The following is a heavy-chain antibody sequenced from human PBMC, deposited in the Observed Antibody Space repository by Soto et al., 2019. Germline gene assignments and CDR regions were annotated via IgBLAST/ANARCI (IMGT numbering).Heavy chain of an antibody. V-gene: IGHV2-5*02. J-gene: IGHJ3*02. CDR3: AHRQSSSSWYWGNAFDI. CDR1: GFSLSTSGVG. CDR2: IYWDDDK. Sequence: SGPTLVKPTQTLTLTCTFSGFSLSTSGVGVGWIRQPPGKALEWLALIYWDDDKRYSPSLKSRLTITKDTSKNQVVLTMTNMDPVDTATYYCAHRQSSSSWYWGNAFDIWGQGTMVTVSS. D-gene: IGHD6-13*01.